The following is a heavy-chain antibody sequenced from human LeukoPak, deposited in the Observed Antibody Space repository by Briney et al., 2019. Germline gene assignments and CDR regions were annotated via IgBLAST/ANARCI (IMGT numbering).Heavy chain of an antibody. J-gene: IGHJ2*01. D-gene: IGHD5-12*01. V-gene: IGHV3-9*01. CDR2: ISWNSGSI. Sequence: GGSLRLSCAASGFTFDDYAMHWVQQAPGKGLAWVSDISWNSGSIGYADSVKGRFTISRDNAKNSLYLQMNSLRAEDTALYYCAKVHSGYDFNWYFDLWGRGTLVTVSS. CDR1: GFTFDDYA. CDR3: AKVHSGYDFNWYFDL.